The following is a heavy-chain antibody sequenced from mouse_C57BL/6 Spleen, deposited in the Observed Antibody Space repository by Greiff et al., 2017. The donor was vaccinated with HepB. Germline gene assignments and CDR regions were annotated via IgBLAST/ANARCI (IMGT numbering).Heavy chain of an antibody. D-gene: IGHD2-5*01. CDR2: IWRGGST. Sequence: VQLQESGPGLVQPSQSLSITCTVSGFSLTSYGVHWVRQSPGKGLEWLGVIWRGGSTDYNAAFMSRLSITKDNSKSQVFFKMNSLQADDTAIYYCAIWAYYSNYAFDYWGQGTTLTVSS. V-gene: IGHV2-5*01. CDR1: GFSLTSYG. CDR3: AIWAYYSNYAFDY. J-gene: IGHJ2*01.